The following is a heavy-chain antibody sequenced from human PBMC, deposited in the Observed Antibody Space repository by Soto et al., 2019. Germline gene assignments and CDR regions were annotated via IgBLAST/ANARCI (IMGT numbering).Heavy chain of an antibody. V-gene: IGHV3-23*01. J-gene: IGHJ6*02. CDR3: AKDYYDSKRPDSYYYGMDV. Sequence: EVQLLESGGGLVQPGGSLRLSCAASGFTFSSYAMSWVRQAPGKGLEWVSAISGSGGSTYYADSVKGRFTISRDNSKNTLDLQMNSLRAEDTAVYYCAKDYYDSKRPDSYYYGMDVWGQGTTVTVSS. CDR1: GFTFSSYA. D-gene: IGHD3-22*01. CDR2: ISGSGGST.